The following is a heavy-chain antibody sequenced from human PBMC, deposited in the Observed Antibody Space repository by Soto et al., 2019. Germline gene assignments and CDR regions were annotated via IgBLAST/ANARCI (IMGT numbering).Heavy chain of an antibody. Sequence: QVQLVESGGGVVQPGRSLRLSCAASGFTFSSYGMHWVRQAPGKGLEWVAVIWYDGSNKYYADSVKGRFTISRDNSKNTPNLQRNSLRAEDTAVYYCAREGRSGARRNFDSWGQGTLVTVSS. CDR1: GFTFSSYG. V-gene: IGHV3-33*01. J-gene: IGHJ4*02. CDR2: IWYDGSNK. CDR3: AREGRSGARRNFDS. D-gene: IGHD1-26*01.